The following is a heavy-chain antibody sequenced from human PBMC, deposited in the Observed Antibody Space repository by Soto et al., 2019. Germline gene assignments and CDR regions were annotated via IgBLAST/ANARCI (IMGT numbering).Heavy chain of an antibody. Sequence: ASVKVSCKASGYTFTSYYMHWVRQAPGQGLEWMGIITPSGGSTSYAQKFQGRVTITADKSTRTAYMELSSLRSEDTAVYYCARGPSSSWPYYGMDVWGQGTTVTVSS. D-gene: IGHD6-13*01. V-gene: IGHV1-46*01. CDR3: ARGPSSSWPYYGMDV. J-gene: IGHJ6*01. CDR2: ITPSGGST. CDR1: GYTFTSYY.